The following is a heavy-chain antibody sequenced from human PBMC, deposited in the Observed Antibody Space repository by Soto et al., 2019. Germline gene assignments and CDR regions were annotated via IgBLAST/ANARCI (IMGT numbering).Heavy chain of an antibody. Sequence: SETLSLTCTVSGGSISSGGYYWSWIRQHPGKGLEWIGYIYYSGSTYYNPSLKSRVTISVDTSKNQFSLKLSSVTAADTAVYYCAKARGGARSTLVARKYYFDYWGQGTLVTVSS. J-gene: IGHJ4*02. CDR3: AKARGGARSTLVARKYYFDY. V-gene: IGHV4-31*03. CDR2: IYYSGST. CDR1: GGSISSGGYY. D-gene: IGHD3-10*01.